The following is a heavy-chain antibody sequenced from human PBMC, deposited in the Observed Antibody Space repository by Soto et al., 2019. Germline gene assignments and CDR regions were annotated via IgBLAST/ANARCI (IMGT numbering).Heavy chain of an antibody. CDR2: IYYSGST. CDR1: GGSITPHN. J-gene: IGHJ2*01. Sequence: ETLSLTCNISGGSITPHNWSWIRQPPGKGLEWIGYIYYSGSTNYKASLKSRITMSVDTSKNQFSLKLSSVTAADTAVYYCARGGWYLDFWGRGTLVTVLL. V-gene: IGHV4-59*11. CDR3: ARGGWYLDF.